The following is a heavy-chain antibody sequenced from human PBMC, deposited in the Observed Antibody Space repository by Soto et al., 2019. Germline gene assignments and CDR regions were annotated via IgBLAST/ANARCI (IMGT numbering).Heavy chain of an antibody. CDR3: ARPKWKQSNHFGSNWFDP. Sequence: SETLSLTCTVSGGSISSSSYYWGWIRQPPGKGLEWIGSIYYSGSTHYNPSLKSRVTISVETSKNQFSLKLSSVTAADTAVYYCARPKWKQSNHFGSNWFDPWGQGTLVTVSS. V-gene: IGHV4-39*01. J-gene: IGHJ5*02. D-gene: IGHD1-1*01. CDR2: IYYSGST. CDR1: GGSISSSSYY.